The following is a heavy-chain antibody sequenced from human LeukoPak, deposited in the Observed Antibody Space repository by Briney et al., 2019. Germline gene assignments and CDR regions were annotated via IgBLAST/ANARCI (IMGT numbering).Heavy chain of an antibody. CDR3: ARTSDYYYYMDV. V-gene: IGHV3-20*04. CDR1: GFTFDDYG. D-gene: IGHD2-2*01. J-gene: IGHJ6*03. CDR2: INWNGGST. Sequence: GGSLRLSCAASGFTFDDYGMSWVRQAPGKGLEWVSGINWNGGSTGYADSVEGRFTISRDNAKNSLYLQMNSLRAEDTALYYCARTSDYYYYMDVWGKGTTVTVSS.